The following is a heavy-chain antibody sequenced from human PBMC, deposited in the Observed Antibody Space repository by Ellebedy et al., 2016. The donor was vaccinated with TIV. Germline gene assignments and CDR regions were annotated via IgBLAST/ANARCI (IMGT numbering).Heavy chain of an antibody. CDR1: GRSISSYY. D-gene: IGHD3-9*01. Sequence: MPSETLSLTCTVSGRSISSYYWSRIRQPPGKGLEWIGYIYYSGSTNYNPSLKSRLTISVDTSKNQFSLKLSSLTAADTAVYYCARLQSILTGYYMDHFDYWGQGTLVTVSS. CDR3: ARLQSILTGYYMDHFDY. J-gene: IGHJ4*02. CDR2: IYYSGST. V-gene: IGHV4-59*08.